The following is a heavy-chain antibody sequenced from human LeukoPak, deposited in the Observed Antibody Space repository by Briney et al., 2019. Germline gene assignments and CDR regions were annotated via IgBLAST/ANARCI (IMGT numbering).Heavy chain of an antibody. V-gene: IGHV4-4*07. Sequence: PSETLSLTCTVSGGSISSYYWSWIRQPAGKGLEWIGRIYTCGSTNYNPSLKSRVTMSVDTSKNQFSLKLSSVTAADTAVYYCARDPPGCSSTSCYGIWGQGTLVTVSS. CDR1: GGSISSYY. D-gene: IGHD2-2*01. CDR3: ARDPPGCSSTSCYGI. J-gene: IGHJ4*02. CDR2: IYTCGST.